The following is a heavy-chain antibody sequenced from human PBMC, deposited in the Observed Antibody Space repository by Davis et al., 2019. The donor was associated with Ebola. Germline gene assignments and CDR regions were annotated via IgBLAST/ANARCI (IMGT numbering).Heavy chain of an antibody. CDR2: INHSGST. D-gene: IGHD3-3*01. V-gene: IGHV4-34*01. CDR3: ARVRTVLRFLEWLPNGMDV. CDR1: AGSFRGYY. Sequence: PSETLSLTCAVYAGSFRGYYWSWIRQPPGKGLEWIGEINHSGSTNYNPSLKSRVTISVDTSKNQFSLKLSSVTAADTAVYYCARVRTVLRFLEWLPNGMDVWGQGTTVTVSS. J-gene: IGHJ6*02.